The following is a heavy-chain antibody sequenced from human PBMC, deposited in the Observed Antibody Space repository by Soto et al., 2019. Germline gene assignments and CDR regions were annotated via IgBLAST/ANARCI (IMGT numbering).Heavy chain of an antibody. J-gene: IGHJ4*02. CDR2: IGSGGDGI. CDR1: GFTFSSFA. V-gene: IGHV3-23*01. Sequence: PGGSLRLSCAASGFTFSSFAMKWVRQAPGKGLEWVSVIGSGGDGIHYADSVKGRFTISRDDSKHTVTLQMNGLRAEDTAVYYCAPYGQNLMDSWGQGTLVTLSS. D-gene: IGHD4-17*01. CDR3: APYGQNLMDS.